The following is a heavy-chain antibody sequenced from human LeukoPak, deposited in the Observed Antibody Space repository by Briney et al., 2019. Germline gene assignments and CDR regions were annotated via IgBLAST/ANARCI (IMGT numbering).Heavy chain of an antibody. CDR3: GRGGGYGDSGDY. CDR2: IYYSGST. V-gene: IGHV4-59*01. CDR1: GGSISSYY. D-gene: IGHD4-17*01. Sequence: SETLSVTCTVPGGSISSYYWSWIRQPPRKGLEWIGYIYYSGSTNYNSSLKSRVTISVDTSKIQFSLKLSSVTAADTAVYYCGRGGGYGDSGDYWGQGTLVTVSS. J-gene: IGHJ4*02.